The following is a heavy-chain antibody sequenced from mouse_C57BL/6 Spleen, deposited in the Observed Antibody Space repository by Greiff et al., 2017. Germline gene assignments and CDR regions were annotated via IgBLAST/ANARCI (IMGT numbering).Heavy chain of an antibody. J-gene: IGHJ4*01. D-gene: IGHD2-2*01. CDR3: ARSSGYDFYAMDY. Sequence: QVQLQQSGPELVKPGASVKISCKASGYAFSSSWMNWVKQRPGKGLEWIGRIYPGDGDTNYNGKFKGKATLTADKSSSTAYMQLSSLTSEDSAVYVCARSSGYDFYAMDYWGQGTSVTVSS. CDR1: GYAFSSSW. CDR2: IYPGDGDT. V-gene: IGHV1-82*01.